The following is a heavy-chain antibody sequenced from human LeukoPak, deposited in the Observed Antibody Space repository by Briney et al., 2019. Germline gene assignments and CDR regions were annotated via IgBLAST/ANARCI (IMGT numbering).Heavy chain of an antibody. D-gene: IGHD2-15*01. CDR3: ARGYCSGGSCYEHDAFDI. CDR2: INPNSGGT. V-gene: IGHV1-2*04. J-gene: IGHJ3*02. Sequence: ASVKVSCKASGYTFTGYYMHWVRQAPGQGLEWMGWINPNSGGTNYAQKFRGWVTMTRDTSISTAYMELSRLRSDDTAVYYCARGYCSGGSCYEHDAFDIWGQGTMVTVSS. CDR1: GYTFTGYY.